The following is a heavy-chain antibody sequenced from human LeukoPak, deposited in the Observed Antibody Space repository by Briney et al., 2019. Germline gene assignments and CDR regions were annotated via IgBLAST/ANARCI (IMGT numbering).Heavy chain of an antibody. Sequence: PSETLSLTCAVSGGPFSHYYWNWIRQSPGKGLEWIGEITHTRRTNYNPVLRSRVTISVDTSRNQFSLKLRSMTAADTAVYYCARGGRWESYPAFDIWGQGTTVSVSS. V-gene: IGHV4-34*01. CDR1: GGPFSHYY. CDR2: ITHTRRT. CDR3: ARGGRWESYPAFDI. D-gene: IGHD1-26*01. J-gene: IGHJ3*02.